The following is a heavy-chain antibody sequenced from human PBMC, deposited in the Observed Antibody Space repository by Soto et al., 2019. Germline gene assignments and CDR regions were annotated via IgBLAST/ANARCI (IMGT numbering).Heavy chain of an antibody. D-gene: IGHD3-10*01. CDR3: AVLWCGAT. J-gene: IGHJ4*02. CDR2: MNPNSGNT. Sequence: QVQLVQSGAEVKKPGASVKVSCKASGYTFTSYDINWVRQATGQGLEWMGWMNPNSGNTGYAQKFQGRVTMTRNTSIDHAYMELIRLGDEDAAGYYGAVLWCGATWGQETLVTVSS. CDR1: GYTFTSYD. V-gene: IGHV1-8*01.